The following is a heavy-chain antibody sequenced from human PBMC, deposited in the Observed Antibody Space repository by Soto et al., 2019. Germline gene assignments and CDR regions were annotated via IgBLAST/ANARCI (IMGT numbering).Heavy chain of an antibody. V-gene: IGHV3-7*03. CDR3: ARRVRDD. Sequence: GSLRLSCAASGVIFSNYWMSWVRQAPGKGLGWVAHIKQDGGVKYYVHSVNCRFTISRDNANSSLYLQMNSLRAEDTAVYYCARRVRDDWAQGTLVPVSS. J-gene: IGHJ4*02. CDR1: GVIFSNYW. CDR2: IKQDGGVK.